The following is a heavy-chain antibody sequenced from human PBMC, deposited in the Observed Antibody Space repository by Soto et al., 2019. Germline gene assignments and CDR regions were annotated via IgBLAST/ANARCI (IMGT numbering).Heavy chain of an antibody. V-gene: IGHV3-21*01. CDR2: ISSSSSYI. CDR1: GFPFSSYS. J-gene: IGHJ4*02. Sequence: GGSLRLSCAASGFPFSSYSMNWVRQAPGKGLEWVSSISSSSSYIYYADSVKGRFTISRDNAKNSLYLQMNSLRAEDTAVYYCARDRSGAYSSDYWGQGTLVTVSS. D-gene: IGHD2-15*01. CDR3: ARDRSGAYSSDY.